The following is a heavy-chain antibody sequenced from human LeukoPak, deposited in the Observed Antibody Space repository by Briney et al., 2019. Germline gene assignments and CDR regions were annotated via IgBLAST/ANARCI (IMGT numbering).Heavy chain of an antibody. Sequence: SETLSLTCTVSGRSISSYYWSWIRQPPGKGLEWLGYIYYSGTTNDNPSLKSRVAISVDTSKNQFSLKLSSVTAADTAVYYCAGGAYGGLMTYWGQGTLVTVSS. CDR2: IYYSGTT. CDR1: GRSISSYY. V-gene: IGHV4-59*01. D-gene: IGHD4-23*01. J-gene: IGHJ4*02. CDR3: AGGAYGGLMTY.